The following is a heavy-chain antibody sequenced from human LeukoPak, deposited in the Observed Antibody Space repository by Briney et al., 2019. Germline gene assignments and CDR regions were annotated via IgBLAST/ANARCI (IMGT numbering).Heavy chain of an antibody. CDR2: LSYSGST. CDR3: ARHADWLDNWFDP. CDR1: GGSIFSSY. V-gene: IGHV4-59*08. D-gene: IGHD3/OR15-3a*01. J-gene: IGHJ5*02. Sequence: KPSETLSLTSTVSGGSIFSSYWSWLPPRPGQGLEWVGNLSYSGSTNYTPSLQRRPSTSVATTKTQTPRKLSCVTAADTALYYCARHADWLDNWFDPWGQGTLVTVSS.